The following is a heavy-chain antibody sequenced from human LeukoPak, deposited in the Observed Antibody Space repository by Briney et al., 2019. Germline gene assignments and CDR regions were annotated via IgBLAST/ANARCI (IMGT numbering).Heavy chain of an antibody. V-gene: IGHV3-53*01. Sequence: GGSLRLSCAVSGFAFSDYWMNWVRQAPGKGLEWVSVIYSGGSTYYADSVKGRFTISRDNSKNTLYLQMNSLRAEDTAVYYCARGYSSGWYPDVYYFDYWGQGTLVTVSS. CDR1: GFAFSDYW. D-gene: IGHD6-19*01. J-gene: IGHJ4*02. CDR2: IYSGGST. CDR3: ARGYSSGWYPDVYYFDY.